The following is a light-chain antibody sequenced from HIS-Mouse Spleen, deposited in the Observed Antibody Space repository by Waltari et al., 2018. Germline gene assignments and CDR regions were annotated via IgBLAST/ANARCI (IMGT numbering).Light chain of an antibody. V-gene: IGLV1-47*01. CDR2: RNN. Sequence: QSVLTQPPSASGTPWQWVTISCSGSSSNIGSNYVYWYQQLPGTAPKLLIYRNNQRPSGVPDRFSGSKSGTSASLAISGLRSEDEADYYCAAWDDSLSGPVFGGGTKLTVL. J-gene: IGLJ2*01. CDR1: SSNIGSNY. CDR3: AAWDDSLSGPV.